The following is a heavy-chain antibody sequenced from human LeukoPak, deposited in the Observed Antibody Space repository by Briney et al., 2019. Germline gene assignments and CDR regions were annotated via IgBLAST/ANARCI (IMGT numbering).Heavy chain of an antibody. V-gene: IGHV3-7*04. J-gene: IGHJ4*02. CDR3: TRVGYIDEGIDY. D-gene: IGHD5-24*01. CDR2: IKQDGSKK. Sequence: GGSLRLSCAASGFTFSSYGTHWVRQAPGKGLEWVANIKQDGSKKSYVDSVKGRFTISRDNAKNSLYLQMNSLRAEDTAIYYCTRVGYIDEGIDYWGQGTLVTVSS. CDR1: GFTFSSYG.